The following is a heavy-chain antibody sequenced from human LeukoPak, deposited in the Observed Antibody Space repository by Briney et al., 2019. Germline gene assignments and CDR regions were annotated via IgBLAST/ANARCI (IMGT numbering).Heavy chain of an antibody. CDR3: AKQNGGSYYGWDYFDY. CDR2: ISGSGGST. Sequence: PGGSLRLSCAASGFTFSSYAMSWVRQAPGKGLEWVSAISGSGGSTYYADSVKGRFTISRDNSKNTLYLQMNSLRAEDTAVYYCAKQNGGSYYGWDYFDYWGQGTLVTVSS. J-gene: IGHJ4*02. CDR1: GFTFSSYA. V-gene: IGHV3-23*01. D-gene: IGHD1-26*01.